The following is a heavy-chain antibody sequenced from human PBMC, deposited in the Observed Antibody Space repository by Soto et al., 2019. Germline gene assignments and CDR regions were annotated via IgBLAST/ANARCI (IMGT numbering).Heavy chain of an antibody. CDR1: GYTFTSYG. CDR3: ARGGDVNYYPSMDV. CDR2: ISAYNGKT. J-gene: IGHJ6*02. Sequence: QGQLVQSGGEVKKPGASVKLSCTASGYTFTSYGISWVRQAPGQGLEWMGWISAYNGKTNYAQNVQGRVTMTTDTSTRTAYMDLRSLRSDDTAVYCCARGGDVNYYPSMDVWGHGTTVTVSS. V-gene: IGHV1-18*01. D-gene: IGHD2-21*02.